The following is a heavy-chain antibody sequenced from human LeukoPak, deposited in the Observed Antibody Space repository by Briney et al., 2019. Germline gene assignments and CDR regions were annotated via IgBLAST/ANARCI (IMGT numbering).Heavy chain of an antibody. V-gene: IGHV3-74*01. CDR1: GFTFSDAW. CDR3: VVVVEPPDSDGFDV. Sequence: TGGSLRLSCEGSGFTFSDAWMHWVRQAPGKGLVWVSLINADGSTATYADSVKGRFTISRDNARNTLSLQMNSLTIEDTAVYYCVVVVEPPDSDGFDVWGQGTMITVSS. D-gene: IGHD1-14*01. J-gene: IGHJ3*01. CDR2: INADGSTA.